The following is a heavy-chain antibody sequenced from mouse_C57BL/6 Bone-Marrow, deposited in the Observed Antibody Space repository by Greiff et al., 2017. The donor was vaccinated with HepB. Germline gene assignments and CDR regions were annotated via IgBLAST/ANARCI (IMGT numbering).Heavy chain of an antibody. CDR3: ARGYYGSSGFAY. CDR1: GYTFTSYW. J-gene: IGHJ3*01. Sequence: QVQLKQPGAELVRPGSSVKLSCKASGYTFTSYWMHWVKQRPIQGLEWIGNIDPSDSETHYNQKFKDKATLTVDKSSSTAYMQLSSLTSEDSAVYYCARGYYGSSGFAYWGQGTLVTVSA. V-gene: IGHV1-52*01. CDR2: IDPSDSET. D-gene: IGHD1-1*01.